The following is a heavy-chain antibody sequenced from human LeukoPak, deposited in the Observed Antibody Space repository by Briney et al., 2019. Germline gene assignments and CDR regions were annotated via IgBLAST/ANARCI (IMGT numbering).Heavy chain of an antibody. D-gene: IGHD3-10*01. CDR1: GYSFTGYY. J-gene: IGHJ4*02. CDR3: ARGRGVRGGNFDY. Sequence: ASVKVSCKASGYSFTGYYIHWVRQAPGQGLAWMGWINPYSGDTTYAQKFQGRLTLTRDTSISTAYMEVSRLKSDDTAVYYCARGRGVRGGNFDYWGQGTLVTVSS. V-gene: IGHV1-2*02. CDR2: INPYSGDT.